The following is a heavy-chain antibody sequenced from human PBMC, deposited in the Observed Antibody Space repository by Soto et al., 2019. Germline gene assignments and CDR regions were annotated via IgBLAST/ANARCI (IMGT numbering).Heavy chain of an antibody. Sequence: QVQLQQWGAGLLKSSESLSLTCAVYGGSFSGYYWSWIRQPPGKGLEWIGEINHSGSTNYNPSLKSRVTISVDTSKNQFSLKLSSVTAADTAVYYCARGTWWLDYWGQGTLVTDSS. D-gene: IGHD2-15*01. CDR1: GGSFSGYY. CDR2: INHSGST. V-gene: IGHV4-34*01. J-gene: IGHJ4*02. CDR3: ARGTWWLDY.